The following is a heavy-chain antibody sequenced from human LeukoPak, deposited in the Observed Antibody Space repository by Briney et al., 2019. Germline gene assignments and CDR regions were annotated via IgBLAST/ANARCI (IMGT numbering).Heavy chain of an antibody. Sequence: ASVKVSCKASGGTFSSYAISWVRQAPGQGLEWMGWINSSGATNYAQNIQGRVTMNRDTSISTAYMELSRLRFDDTAVYYCARSPDILTGEKFDYWGQGTLVTVSS. V-gene: IGHV1-2*02. J-gene: IGHJ4*02. CDR2: INSSGAT. CDR1: GGTFSSYA. CDR3: ARSPDILTGEKFDY. D-gene: IGHD3-9*01.